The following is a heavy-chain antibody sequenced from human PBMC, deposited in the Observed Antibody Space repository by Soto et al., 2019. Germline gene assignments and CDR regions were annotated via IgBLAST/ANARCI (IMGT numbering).Heavy chain of an antibody. V-gene: IGHV3-74*01. Sequence: EVHLVESGGGLVQPGGSLRLSCAASGFTFSNYWMHWVRQAPGKGLLWVSRINGDGSTTNYADSVKGRFTISRDNAKNTLYLQMNSLGTEDTAVYYFACLPLYCSSTRGLEFWGQGTLVTVSS. D-gene: IGHD2-2*01. CDR3: ACLPLYCSSTRGLEF. CDR2: INGDGSTT. CDR1: GFTFSNYW. J-gene: IGHJ4*01.